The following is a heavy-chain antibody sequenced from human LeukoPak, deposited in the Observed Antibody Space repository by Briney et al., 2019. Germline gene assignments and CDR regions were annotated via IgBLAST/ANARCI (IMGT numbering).Heavy chain of an antibody. CDR1: GHTFSSYA. CDR2: ISGNGDIT. J-gene: IGHJ4*02. CDR3: AKDLRGTLSSRGPFEY. D-gene: IGHD1-1*01. V-gene: IGHV3-23*01. Sequence: GGSLRLSCAASGHTFSSYAMSWVSQAREKGLEWVSAISGNGDITYYADTVKGRFSGSRDNSKNTLYLQLNSLRAEDTAVYYCAKDLRGTLSSRGPFEYWGQGTLVTVSS.